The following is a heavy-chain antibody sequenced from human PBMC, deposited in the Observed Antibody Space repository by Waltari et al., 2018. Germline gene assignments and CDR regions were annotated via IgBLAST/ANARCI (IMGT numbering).Heavy chain of an antibody. CDR2: LMADIKYK. D-gene: IGHD3-10*01. CDR3: VGGDGGYVYYNMGV. J-gene: IGHJ6*03. V-gene: IGHV1-69*02. Sequence: QVQLLQSGAEVKRPGSSVRVSCKASGGTFSTDTVNWVRQAPGQGPEWMGRLMADIKYKDSALRFQGRLTITADKSTATVYMELSGLRSEDTAVYYCVGGDGGYVYYNMGVWGQGTTVTVSS. CDR1: GGTFSTDT.